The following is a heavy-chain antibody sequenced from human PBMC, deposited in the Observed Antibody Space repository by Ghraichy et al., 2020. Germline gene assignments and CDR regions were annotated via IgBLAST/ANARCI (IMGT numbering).Heavy chain of an antibody. Sequence: GGSLRLSCAASGFTFDDYGMSWVRQAPGKGLEWVSGINWNGGSTGYADSVKGRFTISRDNAKNSLYLQMNSLRAEDTALYHCARDLPHYGGNSGGYWGQGTLVTVSS. D-gene: IGHD4-23*01. J-gene: IGHJ4*02. CDR1: GFTFDDYG. V-gene: IGHV3-20*01. CDR3: ARDLPHYGGNSGGY. CDR2: INWNGGST.